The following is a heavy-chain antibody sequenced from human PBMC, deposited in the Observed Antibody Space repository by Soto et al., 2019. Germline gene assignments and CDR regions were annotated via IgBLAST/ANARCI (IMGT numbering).Heavy chain of an antibody. CDR2: IWYDGSNK. CDR3: ARGQTAGYYYYYYGMDV. J-gene: IGHJ6*02. D-gene: IGHD6-13*01. CDR1: VFTFSSYG. Sequence: GWSLRLSCASSVFTFSSYGMHWVRQAPGKGLEWVAVIWYDGSNKYYADSVKGRFTISRDNSKNTLYLQMNSLRAEDTAVYYCARGQTAGYYYYYYGMDVWGQGTTVTVSS. V-gene: IGHV3-33*01.